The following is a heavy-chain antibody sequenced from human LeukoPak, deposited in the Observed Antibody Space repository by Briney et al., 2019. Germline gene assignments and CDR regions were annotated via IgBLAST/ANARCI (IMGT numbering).Heavy chain of an antibody. V-gene: IGHV4-59*08. CDR1: GGSISSYY. CDR3: ARHKHRIYGSGIDWFDP. CDR2: IYYSGST. Sequence: SETLSLTYTVSGGSISSYYWSWIRQPPGKGLEWIGYIYYSGSTNYNPSLKSRVTISVDTSKNQFSLKLTSVTAADTAVYYCARHKHRIYGSGIDWFDPWGQGILVTVSS. J-gene: IGHJ5*02. D-gene: IGHD3-10*01.